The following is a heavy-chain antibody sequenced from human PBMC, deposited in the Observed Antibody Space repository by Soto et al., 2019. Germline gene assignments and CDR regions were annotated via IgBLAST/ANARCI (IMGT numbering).Heavy chain of an antibody. CDR2: INPNSGGT. Sequence: ASVKVSCKASGYTFTGYYMHWVRQAPGQGIEWMGWINPNSGGTNYAQKLQGRVTMTRDTSISTAYMELSRLRSDDTAVYYCARVRSGSSRSSAFDIWGQGTMVTVSS. D-gene: IGHD1-26*01. V-gene: IGHV1-2*02. J-gene: IGHJ3*02. CDR3: ARVRSGSSRSSAFDI. CDR1: GYTFTGYY.